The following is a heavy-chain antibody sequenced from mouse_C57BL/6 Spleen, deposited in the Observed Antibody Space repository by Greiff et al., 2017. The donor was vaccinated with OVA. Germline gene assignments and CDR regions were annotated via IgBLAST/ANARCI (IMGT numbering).Heavy chain of an antibody. CDR1: GYTFTTYP. D-gene: IGHD2-4*01. Sequence: QVQLQQSGAELAKPGASVKMSCKASGYTFTTYPIEWMKQNHGKSLEWIGNFHPYNDDTKYNEKFKGKATLTVEKSSSTVYLELSRLTSDDSAVYYCARGDYDYDGPYFDYWGQGTTRTVSS. CDR2: FHPYNDDT. J-gene: IGHJ2*01. V-gene: IGHV1-47*01. CDR3: ARGDYDYDGPYFDY.